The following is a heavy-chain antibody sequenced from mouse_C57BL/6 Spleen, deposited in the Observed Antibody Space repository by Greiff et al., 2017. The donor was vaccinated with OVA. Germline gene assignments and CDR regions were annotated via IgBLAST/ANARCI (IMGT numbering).Heavy chain of an antibody. CDR2: ISYSGST. V-gene: IGHV3-1*01. CDR1: GYSITSGYD. Sequence: EVQLVESGPGMVKPSQSLSLTCTVTGYSITSGYDWHWIRHFPGNKLEWMGYISYSGSTNYNPSLKSRISITHDTSKNQFFLKLNSVTTEDTATYYCARGLYSNYAYYFDYWGQGTTLTVSS. J-gene: IGHJ2*01. CDR3: ARGLYSNYAYYFDY. D-gene: IGHD2-5*01.